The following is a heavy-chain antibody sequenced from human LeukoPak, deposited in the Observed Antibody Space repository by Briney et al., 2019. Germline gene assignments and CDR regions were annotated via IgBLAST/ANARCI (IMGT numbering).Heavy chain of an antibody. CDR3: AKVTSSSWYVQDY. J-gene: IGHJ4*02. Sequence: RGSLRLSCAASGFTFSSYAMSWVRQAPGKGLEWVSAISGSGGSTYYADSVKGRFTISRDNSKNTVYLQMNSLRAEDTAVYYCAKVTSSSWYVQDYWGQGTLVTVSS. CDR2: ISGSGGST. V-gene: IGHV3-23*01. D-gene: IGHD6-13*01. CDR1: GFTFSSYA.